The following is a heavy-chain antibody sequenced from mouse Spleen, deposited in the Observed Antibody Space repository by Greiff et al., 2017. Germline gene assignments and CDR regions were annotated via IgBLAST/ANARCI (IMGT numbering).Heavy chain of an antibody. CDR2: ISSGGGNT. J-gene: IGHJ4*01. CDR3: ARPYYYGSSMDY. D-gene: IGHD1-1*01. V-gene: IGHV5-9*01. Sequence: EVMLVESGGGLVKLGGSLKLSCAASGFTFSSYAMSWVRQTPEKRLEWVATISSGGGNTYYPDSVKGRFTISRDNAKNTLYLQMSSLKSEDTAMYYCARPYYYGSSMDYWGQGTSVTVSS. CDR1: GFTFSSYA.